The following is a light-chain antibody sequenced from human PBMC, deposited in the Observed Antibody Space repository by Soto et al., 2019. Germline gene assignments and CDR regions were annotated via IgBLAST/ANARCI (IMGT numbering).Light chain of an antibody. J-gene: IGKJ5*01. V-gene: IGKV3-20*01. CDR3: QQYDDSIT. CDR2: GAY. CDR1: QSVSNRY. Sequence: EIVLTQSPDTLSLSPGDSATLSCRASQSVSNRYLAWYLQKPGRAPRLLIYGAYNRATGIPDRFSGSGSGTDFTLTISSLEPEDFSVFYCQQYDDSITFGQGTRLEIE.